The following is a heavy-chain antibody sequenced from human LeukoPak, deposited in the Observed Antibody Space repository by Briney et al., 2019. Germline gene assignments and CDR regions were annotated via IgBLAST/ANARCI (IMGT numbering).Heavy chain of an antibody. CDR1: GFTFSDYW. CDR2: IKQDGSEK. V-gene: IGHV3-7*01. Sequence: PGGSLRLSCAASGFTFSDYWMTWVRQAPGRGLEWVANIKQDGSEKYYADSVKGRFTISRDNAKNSLYLQMNSLRAEDTAVYYCARDNIGAAGGSSTFYYYMDVWGKGTTVTVSS. CDR3: ARDNIGAAGGSSTFYYYMDV. J-gene: IGHJ6*03. D-gene: IGHD6-13*01.